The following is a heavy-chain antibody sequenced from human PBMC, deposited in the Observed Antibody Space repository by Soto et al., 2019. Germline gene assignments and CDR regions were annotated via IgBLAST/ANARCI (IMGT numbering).Heavy chain of an antibody. CDR3: ARGSAIALDP. D-gene: IGHD3-3*02. J-gene: IGHJ5*02. Sequence: PSETLSLTCAVSGGSISSGGYSWSWIRQPPGKGLEWIGYIYHSGSTYYNPSLKSRVTISVDRSKNQFSLKLSSVTAADTAVYYCARGSAIALDPWGQGTLVTVSS. CDR2: IYHSGST. CDR1: GGSISSGGYS. V-gene: IGHV4-30-2*01.